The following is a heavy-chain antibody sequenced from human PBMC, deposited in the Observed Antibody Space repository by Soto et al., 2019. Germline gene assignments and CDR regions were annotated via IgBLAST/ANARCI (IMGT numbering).Heavy chain of an antibody. D-gene: IGHD3-10*01. V-gene: IGHV4-34*01. Sequence: SETLSLTCAVYGGPFSGYYWSWIRQPPGKGLEWIGEINHSGSTNYNPSLKSRVTISVDTSKNQFSLKLSSVTAADTAVYYCARGSITYYYGSGSRNAFDIWGQGTMVTVSS. J-gene: IGHJ3*02. CDR1: GGPFSGYY. CDR3: ARGSITYYYGSGSRNAFDI. CDR2: INHSGST.